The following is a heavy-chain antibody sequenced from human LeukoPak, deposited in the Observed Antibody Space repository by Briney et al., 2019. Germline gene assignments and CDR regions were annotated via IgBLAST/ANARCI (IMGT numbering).Heavy chain of an antibody. J-gene: IGHJ4*02. CDR2: IKHDGGQK. CDR1: GFTFSSYA. CDR3: ARVAKKNDDDESGYRDSDY. D-gene: IGHD3-3*01. Sequence: GGSLRLSCAASGFTFSSYAMSWVRQAPGKGLEWVANIKHDGGQKYFVDSVKGRFTISRDNAKNSVYLEMNSLRVEDGGVYYCARVAKKNDDDESGYRDSDYWGQGTLVTVSS. V-gene: IGHV3-7*01.